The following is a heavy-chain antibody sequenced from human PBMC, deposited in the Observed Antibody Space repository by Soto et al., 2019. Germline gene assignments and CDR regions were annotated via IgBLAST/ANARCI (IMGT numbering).Heavy chain of an antibody. V-gene: IGHV3-48*03. D-gene: IGHD2-8*01. J-gene: IGHJ6*02. CDR1: GFTFSSYE. CDR3: ARDRMEISDENYYYYYGMDV. Sequence: GSLRLSCAASGFTFSSYEMNWVRQAPGKGLEWVSYISSSGSTIYYADSVKGRFTISRDNAKNSLYLQMNSLRAEDTAVYYCARDRMEISDENYYYYYGMDVWGQGTTVTVSS. CDR2: ISSSGSTI.